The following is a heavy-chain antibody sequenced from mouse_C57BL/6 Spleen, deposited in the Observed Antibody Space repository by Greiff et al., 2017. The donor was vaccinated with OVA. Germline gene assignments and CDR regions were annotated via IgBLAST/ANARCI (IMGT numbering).Heavy chain of an antibody. CDR3: ARMVDSSGYGFAY. V-gene: IGHV1-26*01. D-gene: IGHD3-2*02. CDR2: INPNNGGT. Sequence: EVQLQQSGPELVKPGASVKISCKASGYTFTDYYMNWVKQSHVKSLEWIGDINPNNGGTSYNQKFKGKATLTVDKSSSTAYMELRSLTSEDSAVYYCARMVDSSGYGFAYWGQGTLVTVSA. J-gene: IGHJ3*01. CDR1: GYTFTDYY.